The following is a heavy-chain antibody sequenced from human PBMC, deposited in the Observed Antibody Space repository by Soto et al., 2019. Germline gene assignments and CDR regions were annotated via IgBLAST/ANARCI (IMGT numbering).Heavy chain of an antibody. CDR2: IYHSGST. J-gene: IGHJ5*02. V-gene: IGHV4-4*02. CDR1: GGSISSSNW. D-gene: IGHD1-1*01. CDR3: AGSPRGYGFDP. Sequence: PSETLSLTCAVSGGSISSSNWWSWVRQPPGKGLKWIGEIYHSGSTNYNPSLKSRVTISVDKSKNRFSLKLSSVTAADTAVYYCAGSPRGYGFDPWGQGTLVTVSS.